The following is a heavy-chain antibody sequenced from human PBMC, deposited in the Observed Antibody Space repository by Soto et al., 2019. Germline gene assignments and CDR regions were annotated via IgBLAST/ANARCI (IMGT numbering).Heavy chain of an antibody. CDR2: IYPGDSDT. D-gene: IGHD3-22*01. CDR3: ARRAYYDSSGPFLPYYYYYGMDV. V-gene: IGHV5-51*01. J-gene: IGHJ6*02. Sequence: PGESLKISCTGSGYSFTSYCIGWVRQMPGKGLEWMGIIYPGDSDTRYSPSFQGQVTISADKSISTAYLQWSSLKASDTAMYYCARRAYYDSSGPFLPYYYYYGMDVWGQGTTVTVSS. CDR1: GYSFTSYC.